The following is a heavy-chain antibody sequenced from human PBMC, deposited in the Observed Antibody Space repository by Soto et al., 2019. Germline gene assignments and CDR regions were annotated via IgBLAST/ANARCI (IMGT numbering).Heavy chain of an antibody. CDR2: ISASGGRT. CDR3: AKDLEVLSARFES. Sequence: GGSLRLSCRASGFTFGNYAMAWVRQAPGKGLEWVSGISASGGRTYYADSAKGRFTISRDNSNNTLYLQMSSLRAEDTAIYYCAKDLEVLSARFESWGQGALVTVSS. J-gene: IGHJ4*02. CDR1: GFTFGNYA. D-gene: IGHD2-15*01. V-gene: IGHV3-23*01.